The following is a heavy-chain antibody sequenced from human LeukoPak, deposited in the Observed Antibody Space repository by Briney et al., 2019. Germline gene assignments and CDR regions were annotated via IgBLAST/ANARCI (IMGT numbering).Heavy chain of an antibody. CDR3: ARDRDKDHSDNWFDP. CDR2: IYTSGST. V-gene: IGHV4-59*10. D-gene: IGHD2-15*01. CDR1: GGSFSGYY. Sequence: PSETLSLTCAVYGGSFSGYYWSWIRQPAGKGLEWIGRIYTSGSTNYNPSLKSRVTMSVDTSKNQFSLKLSSVTAADTAVYYCARDRDKDHSDNWFDPWGQGTLVTVSS. J-gene: IGHJ5*02.